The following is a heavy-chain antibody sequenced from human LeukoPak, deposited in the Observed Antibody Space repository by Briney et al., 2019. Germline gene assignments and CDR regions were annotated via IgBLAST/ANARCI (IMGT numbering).Heavy chain of an antibody. CDR1: GGSISSYY. V-gene: IGHV4-4*07. Sequence: SETLSLTCTVSGGSISSYYWSWIRQPAGKGLEWIGRIYTSGSTNYNPSLKSRVTMSVDTSKNQFSLKLSSVTAADTAVYYCARDKMATITRGRVARWFDPWGQGTLVTVFS. J-gene: IGHJ5*02. D-gene: IGHD5-24*01. CDR2: IYTSGST. CDR3: ARDKMATITRGRVARWFDP.